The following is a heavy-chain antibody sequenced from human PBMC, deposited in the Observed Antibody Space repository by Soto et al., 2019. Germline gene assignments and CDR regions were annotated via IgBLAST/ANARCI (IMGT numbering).Heavy chain of an antibody. J-gene: IGHJ4*02. CDR3: ARDIGYDYGGNSVKYYVDY. CDR1: GGTFSSYT. V-gene: IGHV1-69*08. Sequence: QVQLVQSGAEVKKPGSSVKVSCKASGGTFSSYTISWVRQAPGQGLEWMGRIIPILGIANYAQKFQGRVTITADKSTSTAYMELSSLRSEDTAVYYCARDIGYDYGGNSVKYYVDYWGQGTLVTVSS. D-gene: IGHD4-17*01. CDR2: IIPILGIA.